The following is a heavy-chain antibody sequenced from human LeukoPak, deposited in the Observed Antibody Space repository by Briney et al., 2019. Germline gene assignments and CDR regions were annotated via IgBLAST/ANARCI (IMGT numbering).Heavy chain of an antibody. J-gene: IGHJ4*02. Sequence: SVKVSCKASGGTFSSYAISWVRQAPGQGLEWMGRIIPIFGTASYAQKFQGRVTITTDESTSTAYMELSSLRSEGTAVYYCALWKYDYVWGSYPQGDYWGQGTLVTVSS. CDR3: ALWKYDYVWGSYPQGDY. CDR1: GGTFSSYA. CDR2: IIPIFGTA. V-gene: IGHV1-69*05. D-gene: IGHD3-16*02.